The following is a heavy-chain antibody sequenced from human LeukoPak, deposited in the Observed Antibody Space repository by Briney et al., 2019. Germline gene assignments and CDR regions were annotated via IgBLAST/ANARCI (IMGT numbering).Heavy chain of an antibody. J-gene: IGHJ4*02. V-gene: IGHV4-31*03. D-gene: IGHD3-10*01. CDR3: ARDSTMVRGVHFDY. CDR1: GGSISSGGYY. CDR2: IYYSGST. Sequence: PSETLSLTCTVSGGSISSGGYYWSWIRQHPGKGLEWIGYIYYSGSTYYNPSLKSRVTISVDTSKNQFSLKLSSVTAAGTAVYYCARDSTMVRGVHFDYWGQGTLVTVSS.